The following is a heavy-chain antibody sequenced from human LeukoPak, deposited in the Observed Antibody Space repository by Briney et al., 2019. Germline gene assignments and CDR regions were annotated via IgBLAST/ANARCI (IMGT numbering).Heavy chain of an antibody. CDR3: ARDPTYYYDSSGYYYDY. J-gene: IGHJ4*02. D-gene: IGHD3-22*01. V-gene: IGHV4-39*02. CDR1: GGSISSSSYY. CDR2: IYYSGST. Sequence: PSETLSLTCTVSGGSISSSSYYWGWIRQPRGKGLEWIGSIYYSGSTYYNPSLKSRVTISVDTSKNQFSLKLSSVTAADTAVYHCARDPTYYYDSSGYYYDYWGQGTLVTVSS.